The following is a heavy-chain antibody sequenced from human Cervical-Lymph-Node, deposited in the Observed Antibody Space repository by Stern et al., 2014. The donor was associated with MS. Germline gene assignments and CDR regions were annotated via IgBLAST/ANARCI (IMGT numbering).Heavy chain of an antibody. CDR1: GYSFCSYW. CDR3: GREVALTAGLLGF. J-gene: IGHJ4*02. V-gene: IGHV5-51*01. Sequence: EVQLVQSGAEVKKPGESLKIACKGSGYSFCSYWIAWVRQMPGKGLDWMGMIFPSDSETRYSPSFEGQVNISVDKSTSTAYLHWSSLKATDTARDYCGREVALTAGLLGFWGQGTQVIVS. CDR2: IFPSDSET. D-gene: IGHD3-22*01.